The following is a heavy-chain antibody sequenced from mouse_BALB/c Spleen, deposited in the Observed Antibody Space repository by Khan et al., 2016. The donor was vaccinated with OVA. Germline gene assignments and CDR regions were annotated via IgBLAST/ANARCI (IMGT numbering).Heavy chain of an antibody. Sequence: QVQLKESGPGLVQPSQSLSITCTVSGFSLSNYSVHWVRQSPGKGLEWLGVIWSAGSTDYNAAFISRLTISKDNSRSQGCFKMNSLLPNDTAIYYCARRGYDYGRGALFAYWGQGTLVTVSA. J-gene: IGHJ3*01. CDR2: IWSAGST. D-gene: IGHD2-4*01. V-gene: IGHV2-2*02. CDR3: ARRGYDYGRGALFAY. CDR1: GFSLSNYS.